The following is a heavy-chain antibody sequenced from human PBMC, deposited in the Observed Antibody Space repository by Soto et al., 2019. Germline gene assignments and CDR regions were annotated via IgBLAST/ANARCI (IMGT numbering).Heavy chain of an antibody. J-gene: IGHJ4*02. CDR3: ARDFFFHRCCWYFAFDY. Sequence: SQTLSLTCVISGDSVSSNSAAWNWIRQSPSRGLEWLGRAYYRSKWYNDYAVSVKSRITINPDTSKNQFSLQLNSVTPEDTAVYYCARDFFFHRCCWYFAFDYWGQGTLVTVSS. CDR1: GDSVSSNSAA. D-gene: IGHD6-13*01. CDR2: AYYRSKWYN. V-gene: IGHV6-1*01.